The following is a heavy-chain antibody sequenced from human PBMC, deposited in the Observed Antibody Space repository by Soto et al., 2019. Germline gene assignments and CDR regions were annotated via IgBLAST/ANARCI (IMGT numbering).Heavy chain of an antibody. J-gene: IGHJ4*02. V-gene: IGHV1-69*13. CDR2: IIPIFGTA. CDR3: ARFAGSSDSFDY. CDR1: GGAFSTSV. Sequence: GASVKVSCKASGGAFSTSVISWVRQAPGQGLEWMGGIIPIFGTANYAQKFQGRVTITADESTSTAYMELSSLRSKDTAVYYCARFAGSSDSFDYWGQGTLVTVSS. D-gene: IGHD3-10*01.